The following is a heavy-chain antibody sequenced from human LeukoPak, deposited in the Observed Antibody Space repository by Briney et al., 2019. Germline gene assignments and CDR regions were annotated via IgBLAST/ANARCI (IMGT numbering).Heavy chain of an antibody. J-gene: IGHJ3*02. CDR2: ISAYNGNT. CDR3: ARDGGSGWSAWDAFDI. D-gene: IGHD6-19*01. CDR1: GYTFTSYY. V-gene: IGHV1-18*04. Sequence: ASVKVSCKASGYTFTSYYMHWVRQAPGQGLEWMGWISAYNGNTNYAQKLQGRVTMTTDTSTSTAYMELMSLRSDDTAVYYCARDGGSGWSAWDAFDIWGQGTMVTVSS.